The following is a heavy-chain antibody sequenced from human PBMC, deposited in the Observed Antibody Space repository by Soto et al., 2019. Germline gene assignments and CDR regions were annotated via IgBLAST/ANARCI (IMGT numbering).Heavy chain of an antibody. V-gene: IGHV1-69*01. D-gene: IGHD3-9*01. CDR2: IIPIFGTA. Sequence: QVQLVQSGAEVKKPGSSVKVSCKASGGTFSSYAISWVRQAPGQGLEWMGGIIPIFGTANYAQKFQGRVTITADESTSTAYMELSSLRSEDTAVYYCAGYDILTGYNGDYYYYGMDVWGQGTTVTVSS. CDR1: GGTFSSYA. J-gene: IGHJ6*02. CDR3: AGYDILTGYNGDYYYYGMDV.